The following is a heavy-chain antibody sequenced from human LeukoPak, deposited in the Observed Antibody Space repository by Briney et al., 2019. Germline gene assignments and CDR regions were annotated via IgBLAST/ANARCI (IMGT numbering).Heavy chain of an antibody. V-gene: IGHV1-2*02. Sequence: ASVNLSCTASGYTFTGYYMRWVRQAPGQGLEWMGWINPNSGGTNYAQKFQGRVTMTRDTSISTAYMELSRLRSDDTAVYYCASGFGPGTNSLFDYWGQGTLVTVSS. J-gene: IGHJ4*02. D-gene: IGHD1-7*01. CDR2: INPNSGGT. CDR3: ASGFGPGTNSLFDY. CDR1: GYTFTGYY.